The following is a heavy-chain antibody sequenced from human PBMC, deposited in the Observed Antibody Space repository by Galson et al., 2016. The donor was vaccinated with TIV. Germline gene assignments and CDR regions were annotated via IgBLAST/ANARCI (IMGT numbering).Heavy chain of an antibody. V-gene: IGHV3-7*03. CDR3: ARGQRHYDDSTYRGEWGSYFYYIDV. J-gene: IGHJ6*03. CDR1: GFTFSRYW. Sequence: SLRLSCAVSGFTFSRYWMSWVRQAPGEGLEWVANIEQDGSDEYYVDSVKGRFTISRDNAKNSLYLQMNSLRIEDTAVYYCARGQRHYDDSTYRGEWGSYFYYIDVWGKGTTVTGS. D-gene: IGHD3-22*01. CDR2: IEQDGSDE.